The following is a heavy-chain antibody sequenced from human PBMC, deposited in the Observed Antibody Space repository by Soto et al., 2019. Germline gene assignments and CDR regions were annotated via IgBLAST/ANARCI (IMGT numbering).Heavy chain of an antibody. J-gene: IGHJ4*02. CDR1: GFTFDDYA. CDR3: AKAQGDGDYDPWSFSPLDY. Sequence: EVQLVESGGGLVQPGRSLRLSCAASGFTFDDYAMHWVRQAPGKGLEWVSGISWNSGSIGYADSVKGRFTISRDNAKNSLYLQMNSLRAEDTALYYCAKAQGDGDYDPWSFSPLDYWGQGTLVTVSS. CDR2: ISWNSGSI. D-gene: IGHD4-17*01. V-gene: IGHV3-9*01.